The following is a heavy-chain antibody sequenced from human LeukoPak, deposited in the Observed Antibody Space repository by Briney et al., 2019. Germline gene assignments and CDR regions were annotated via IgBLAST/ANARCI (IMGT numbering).Heavy chain of an antibody. J-gene: IGHJ4*02. D-gene: IGHD1-26*01. Sequence: GGSLRLSCAASGFTFSSYALHWVRQAPGKGLEWVAVISYDGSNKYYADSVKGRFTISRDNSKSTLFLQMDSLATEDTAVYFCARVDWEGSGTYYFDSWGQGTLVTVSS. V-gene: IGHV3-30-3*01. CDR2: ISYDGSNK. CDR1: GFTFSSYA. CDR3: ARVDWEGSGTYYFDS.